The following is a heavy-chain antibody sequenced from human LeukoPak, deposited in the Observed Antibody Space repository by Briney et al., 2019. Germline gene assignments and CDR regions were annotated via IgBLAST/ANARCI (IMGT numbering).Heavy chain of an antibody. V-gene: IGHV3-48*03. CDR3: ARDAICSSTSCLPAPCDY. D-gene: IGHD2-2*01. J-gene: IGHJ4*02. CDR2: ISSSGSTI. CDR1: GFTFSSFE. Sequence: GGSLRLSCAASGFTFSSFELNWVRQAPGKGLEWVSYISSSGSTIYYADSVKGRFTISRDNAKNSLYLQMNSLRAEDTAVYYCARDAICSSTSCLPAPCDYWGQGTLVTVSS.